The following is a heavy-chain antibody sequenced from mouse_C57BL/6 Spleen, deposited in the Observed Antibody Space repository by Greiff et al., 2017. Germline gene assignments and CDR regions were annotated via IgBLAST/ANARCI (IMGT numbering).Heavy chain of an antibody. D-gene: IGHD2-4*01. CDR3: ARRGDYDDGGCDY. Sequence: VQLQQSGAELAKPGASVKMSCKASGYTFTSYWMHWVKQRPGKGLEWIGYINPSSGYTKYNQKFKDKATLTADKSSSTAYMQLSSLTYEDSAVXYCARRGDYDDGGCDYWGQGTTLTVSS. CDR2: INPSSGYT. CDR1: GYTFTSYW. V-gene: IGHV1-7*01. J-gene: IGHJ2*01.